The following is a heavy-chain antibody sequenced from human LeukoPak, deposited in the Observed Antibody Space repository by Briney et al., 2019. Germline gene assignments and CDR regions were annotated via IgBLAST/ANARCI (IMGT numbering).Heavy chain of an antibody. CDR1: GFTVSSNY. J-gene: IGHJ3*02. V-gene: IGHV3-66*01. Sequence: GGSLRLSCAASGFTVSSNYMSWVRQAPGKGPEWVSVIYSGGSTYYADSVKGRFTISRDNSKNTLYLQMNSLKAEDTAVYYCAKSGSITMIVVVIKDDAFDIWGQGTMVTVSS. D-gene: IGHD3-22*01. CDR3: AKSGSITMIVVVIKDDAFDI. CDR2: IYSGGST.